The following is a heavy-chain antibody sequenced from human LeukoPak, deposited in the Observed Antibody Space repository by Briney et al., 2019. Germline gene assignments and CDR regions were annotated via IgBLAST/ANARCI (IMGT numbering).Heavy chain of an antibody. CDR3: ARGAFGLWWFDP. J-gene: IGHJ5*02. CDR1: GGSISSGSYY. CDR2: IYTSGST. V-gene: IGHV4-61*02. Sequence: SETLSLTCTVSGGSISSGSYYWSWIRQPAGKGLEWIGRIYTSGSTNYNPSLKSRVTISVDTSKNQFSLKLSSVTAADTAVYYCARGAFGLWWFDPWGQGTLVTVSS. D-gene: IGHD3-10*01.